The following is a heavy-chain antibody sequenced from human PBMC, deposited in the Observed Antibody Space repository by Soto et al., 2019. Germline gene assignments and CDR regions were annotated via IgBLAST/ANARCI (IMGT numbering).Heavy chain of an antibody. CDR2: IIPIFGTA. CDR3: ATGNYDILTGYYKTFDY. J-gene: IGHJ4*02. V-gene: IGHV1-69*06. CDR1: GGTFSSYA. Sequence: GASVKFSFKAAGGTFSSYAISWVRQAPGQVLEWMGGIIPIFGTANYAQKFQGRVTITADKSTSTAYMELSSLRSEDTAVYYCATGNYDILTGYYKTFDYWGQGTMVTVSS. D-gene: IGHD3-9*01.